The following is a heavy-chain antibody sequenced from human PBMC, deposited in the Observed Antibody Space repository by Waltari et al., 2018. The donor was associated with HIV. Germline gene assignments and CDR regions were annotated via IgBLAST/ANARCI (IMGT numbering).Heavy chain of an antibody. CDR2: ISWNSGTI. J-gene: IGHJ2*01. CDR1: GFNYVAYV. CDR3: AKDKRSGYGGNSVWYFDL. Sequence: EVKLVESGGGLVQLGRSLRLSCGASGFNYVAYVMHWVRQAPGKGLEWVSGISWNSGTIGYADSVKGRFTISRDNAKNSLYLQMNSLRAEDTALYYCAKDKRSGYGGNSVWYFDLWGRGTLVTVSS. D-gene: IGHD4-17*01. V-gene: IGHV3-9*01.